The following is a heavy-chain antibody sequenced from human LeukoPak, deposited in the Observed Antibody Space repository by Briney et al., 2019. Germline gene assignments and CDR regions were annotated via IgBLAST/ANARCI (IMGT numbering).Heavy chain of an antibody. CDR2: IYSGGST. CDR1: GFTVSSNY. CDR3: ARDLYSSRWYYMDV. J-gene: IGHJ6*03. Sequence: AGGSLRLSCAAFGFTVSSNYMSWVRQAPGKGLEWVSVIYSGGSTYYADSVKGRFTISRDNSKNTLYLQMNSLRAEDTAVYYCARDLYSSRWYYMDVWGKGTTVTISS. V-gene: IGHV3-53*01. D-gene: IGHD6-13*01.